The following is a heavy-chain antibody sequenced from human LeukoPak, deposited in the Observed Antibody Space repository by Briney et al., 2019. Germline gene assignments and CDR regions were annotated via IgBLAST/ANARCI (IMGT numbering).Heavy chain of an antibody. J-gene: IGHJ4*02. Sequence: SETLSLTCTVSGGSISSYYWSWIRQPPGKGLEWIGYIYFSGSTNYNPSLKSRVTMLVDTSKNQFSLKLSSVTAADTAVYYCARWVGVTSYFDYWGQGTLVTVSS. CDR1: GGSISSYY. D-gene: IGHD1-26*01. V-gene: IGHV4-59*01. CDR2: IYFSGST. CDR3: ARWVGVTSYFDY.